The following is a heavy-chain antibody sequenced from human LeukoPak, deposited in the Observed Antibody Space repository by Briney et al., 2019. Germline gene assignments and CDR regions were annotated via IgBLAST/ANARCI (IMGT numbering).Heavy chain of an antibody. CDR2: ISGSGGST. V-gene: IGHV3-23*01. CDR3: AKAPRNYRSGYYYYYGMDV. Sequence: SGGSLRLSCAASGFTFSSYAMSWVRQAPGKGLEWVSAISGSGGSTYYADSVKGRFTISRDNSKNTLYLQMNSLRAEDTAVYYCAKAPRNYRSGYYYYYGMDVWGQGTTVTVSS. CDR1: GFTFSSYA. D-gene: IGHD5-24*01. J-gene: IGHJ6*02.